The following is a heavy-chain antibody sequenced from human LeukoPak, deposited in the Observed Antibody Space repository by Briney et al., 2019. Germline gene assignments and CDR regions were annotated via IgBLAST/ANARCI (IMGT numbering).Heavy chain of an antibody. D-gene: IGHD3-10*01. J-gene: IGHJ4*02. Sequence: GGPLRLSCAASGFTFSSYGMHWVRQAPGTGLEWVAFIRYDGSNKYYADSVKGRFTISRDNSKNTLYLQMNSLRAEDTAVYYCAKDSLGLFYGSGSYFDYWGQGTLVTVSS. CDR3: AKDSLGLFYGSGSYFDY. CDR2: IRYDGSNK. CDR1: GFTFSSYG. V-gene: IGHV3-30*02.